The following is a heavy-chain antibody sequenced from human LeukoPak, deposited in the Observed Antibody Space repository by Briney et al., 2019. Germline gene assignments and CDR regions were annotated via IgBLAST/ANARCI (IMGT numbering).Heavy chain of an antibody. CDR2: INSDGSTI. J-gene: IGHJ4*02. CDR3: ASFLYGSGRL. CDR1: RFTFSTYW. D-gene: IGHD3-10*01. V-gene: IGHV3-74*01. Sequence: GGSLRLSCAASRFTFSTYWMHWVRQAPGKGLVWVSRINSDGSTINYADSVKGRFTISRDNAKNMLYLQMNSLRAEDTAVYYCASFLYGSGRLGGQGTLVTVSS.